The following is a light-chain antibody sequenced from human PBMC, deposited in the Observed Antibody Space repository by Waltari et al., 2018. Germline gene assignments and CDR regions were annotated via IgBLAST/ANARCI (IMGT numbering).Light chain of an antibody. V-gene: IGKV4-1*01. CDR1: QSVLYRSNNKNY. CDR2: WAS. Sequence: DIVMTQSPDSLAVSLGERAPINCKSSQSVLYRSNNKNYLAWYQQKPGQPPKLLIYWASTRESGVPDRFSGSGSGTDFTLTISSLQAGDVAVYYCQQYYSIPFTFGPGTKVDIK. CDR3: QQYYSIPFT. J-gene: IGKJ3*01.